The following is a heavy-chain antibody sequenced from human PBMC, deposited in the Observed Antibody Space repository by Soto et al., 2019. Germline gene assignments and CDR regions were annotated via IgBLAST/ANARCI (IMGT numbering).Heavy chain of an antibody. CDR1: GFTFSSYG. Sequence: PGGSLRLSCAASGFTFSSYGMHWVRQAPGKGLEWVAIIWYDGSNKYYADSVKGRFTISRDNSKNTLYLQMNGLRAEDTAVYYCARDLHDTSGYYSYYFDYWGQGTLVTVSS. CDR2: IWYDGSNK. J-gene: IGHJ4*02. CDR3: ARDLHDTSGYYSYYFDY. V-gene: IGHV3-33*01. D-gene: IGHD3-22*01.